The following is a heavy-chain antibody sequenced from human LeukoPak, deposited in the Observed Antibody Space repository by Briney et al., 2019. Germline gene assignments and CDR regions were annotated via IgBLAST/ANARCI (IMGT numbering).Heavy chain of an antibody. D-gene: IGHD7-27*01. V-gene: IGHV3-74*01. CDR3: TRGNWGPDY. Sequence: PGGSLRLSCAASGFTFSSNWMHWVRQTPGKGLVWVSRIDSDGSSTVYADLVKGRFTISRDNARNTLYLQMNSLTAEDTALYYCTRGNWGPDYWGQGTLVTVSS. CDR2: IDSDGSST. CDR1: GFTFSSNW. J-gene: IGHJ4*02.